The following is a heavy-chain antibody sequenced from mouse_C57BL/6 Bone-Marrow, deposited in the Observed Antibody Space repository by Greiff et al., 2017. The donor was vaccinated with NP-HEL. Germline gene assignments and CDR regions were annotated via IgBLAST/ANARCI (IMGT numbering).Heavy chain of an antibody. D-gene: IGHD2-4*01. CDR2: IDPSDSYT. CDR1: GYTFTSYW. V-gene: IGHV1-69*01. Sequence: QVQLQQPGAELVMPGASVKLSCKASGYTFTSYWMHWVKQRPGQGLEWIGEIDPSDSYTNYNQKFKGKSTLTVDKSSSTAYMQLSSLTSEDSAVYYCARDYDYDFVFWGQGTTLTVFS. J-gene: IGHJ2*01. CDR3: ARDYDYDFVF.